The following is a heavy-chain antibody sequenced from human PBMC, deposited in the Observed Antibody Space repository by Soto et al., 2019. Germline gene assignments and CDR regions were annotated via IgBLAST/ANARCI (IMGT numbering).Heavy chain of an antibody. J-gene: IGHJ4*02. CDR1: GFIFDEHA. CDR2: ISWNSNNI. V-gene: IGHV3-9*01. Sequence: EVQLVESGGGLVQPGRSLRLSCTASGFIFDEHAMHWVRQAPGKGLEWVSGISWNSNNIGYVDSVKGRFTISRDNAKNSLYLQMISLRAEDTAFYYCAKDTGGGVTIVDCCGQGTLVTVSS. D-gene: IGHD4-17*01. CDR3: AKDTGGGVTIVDC.